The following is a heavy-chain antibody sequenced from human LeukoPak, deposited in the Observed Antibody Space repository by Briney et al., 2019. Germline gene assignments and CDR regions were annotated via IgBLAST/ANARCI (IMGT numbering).Heavy chain of an antibody. Sequence: PGWSLRLSCAVSGFTFSDSAMHWVRQASEKGLEWVGRIRNKANSYATEYAASVKGRFTISRDDSKNTAYLQMNSLKSEDTAVYYCMMDKYYFDYWGQGTLVTVSS. CDR2: IRNKANSYAT. CDR3: MMDKYYFDY. V-gene: IGHV3-73*01. J-gene: IGHJ4*02. D-gene: IGHD3/OR15-3a*01. CDR1: GFTFSDSA.